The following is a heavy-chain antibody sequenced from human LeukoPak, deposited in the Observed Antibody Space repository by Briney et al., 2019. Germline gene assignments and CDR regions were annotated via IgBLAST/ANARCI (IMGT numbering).Heavy chain of an antibody. D-gene: IGHD3-22*01. CDR2: IYTSGGT. V-gene: IGHV4-4*07. CDR3: ARGGHDSSGYYYDY. Sequence: SETLSLTCTVSGGSISSYYWSWIRQPAGKGLEWIGRIYTSGGTNYNPSLKSRVTMSVDTSKNQFSLKLSSVTAADTAVYYCARGGHDSSGYYYDYWGQGTLVTVSS. J-gene: IGHJ4*02. CDR1: GGSISSYY.